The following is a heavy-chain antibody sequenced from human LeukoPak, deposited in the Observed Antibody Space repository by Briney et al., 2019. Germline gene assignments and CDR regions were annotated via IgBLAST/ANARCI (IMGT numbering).Heavy chain of an antibody. J-gene: IGHJ4*02. V-gene: IGHV4-4*02. D-gene: IGHD3-22*01. CDR1: GDSINSLDL. CDR2: MHLSGTT. Sequence: PSGTLSLTCTVSGDSINSLDLWSWVRQPPGKGLEWIGEMHLSGTTHSNPSVKSRVTISIDKSKNQFFLYLSSVTAADTAVYYCAGLVGRYSSGLYYYYFDYWGQGTLVTVSS. CDR3: AGLVGRYSSGLYYYYFDY.